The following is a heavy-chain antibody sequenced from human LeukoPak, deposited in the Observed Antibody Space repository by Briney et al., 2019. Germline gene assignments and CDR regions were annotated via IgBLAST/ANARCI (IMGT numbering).Heavy chain of an antibody. D-gene: IGHD3-22*01. CDR3: ARCYYDSSGYSDAFDI. CDR2: ISGSGGST. V-gene: IGHV3-23*01. CDR1: GFTFSSYA. J-gene: IGHJ3*02. Sequence: PGGSLRLSCAASGFTFSSYAMSWVRQAPGKGLEWVSAISGSGGSTYYADSVKGRFTISRDNSKNTLYLQMNSLRAEDTAVYYCARCYYDSSGYSDAFDIWGQGTMVTVSS.